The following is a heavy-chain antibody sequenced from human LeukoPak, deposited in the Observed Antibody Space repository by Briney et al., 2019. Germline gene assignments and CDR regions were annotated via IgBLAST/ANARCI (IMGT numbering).Heavy chain of an antibody. J-gene: IGHJ4*02. V-gene: IGHV1-46*01. Sequence: GASVKVSCKASGYTFTSYYMHWVRQAPGQGLEWMGIINPSGGSTSYAQKFQGRVTMTRDMSTSTVYMELSSLRSEDTAVYYCATAAVAGTEYFDYWGQGTLVTVSS. CDR2: INPSGGST. D-gene: IGHD6-19*01. CDR1: GYTFTSYY. CDR3: ATAAVAGTEYFDY.